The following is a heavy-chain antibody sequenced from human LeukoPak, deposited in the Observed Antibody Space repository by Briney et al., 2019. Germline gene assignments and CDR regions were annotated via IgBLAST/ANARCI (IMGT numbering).Heavy chain of an antibody. D-gene: IGHD2-15*01. CDR2: ISTSGST. V-gene: IGHV4-4*07. J-gene: IGHJ6*02. CDR3: ARESHCSGGSCYPGYYYYGMDV. CDR1: GGSISNYY. Sequence: PSETLSLTCTVSGGSISNYYWNWIRQPAGKGLQWIGHISTSGSTNYSPSLKSRVTMSIDTSKNQFSLNLSSVTAADTAVYYCARESHCSGGSCYPGYYYYGMDVWGQGTTVTVSS.